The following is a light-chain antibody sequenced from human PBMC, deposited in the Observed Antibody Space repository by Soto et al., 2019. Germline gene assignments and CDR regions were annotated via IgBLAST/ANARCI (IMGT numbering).Light chain of an antibody. CDR1: QSVSSSY. CDR2: GAS. CDR3: QQYGSSPLFT. J-gene: IGKJ3*01. V-gene: IGKV3-20*01. Sequence: EIVLTQSPGTLSLSPGERATLSCRASQSVSSSYLAWYQQTPGQAPRLLIYGASSRATGLPDRFSGSGSGTDFTLTISRLEPEDFAVYYCQQYGSSPLFTFGPGTKVDIK.